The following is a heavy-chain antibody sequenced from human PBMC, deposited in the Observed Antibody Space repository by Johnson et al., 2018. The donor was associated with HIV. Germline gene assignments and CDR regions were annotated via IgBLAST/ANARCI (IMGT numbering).Heavy chain of an antibody. CDR3: ARSRPYEGVPAATGAFDI. CDR1: GFTFSNSA. CDR2: INWNGGST. J-gene: IGHJ3*02. V-gene: IGHV3-20*04. Sequence: VQLVESGGGVVQPGGSLRLSCAASGFTFSNSAMHWVRQAPGKGLEWVSGINWNGGSTAYADSVRGRFTISRDNAKNSLYLQMNSLRAEDTALYYCARSRPYEGVPAATGAFDIWDQGTMVTVSS. D-gene: IGHD2-2*01.